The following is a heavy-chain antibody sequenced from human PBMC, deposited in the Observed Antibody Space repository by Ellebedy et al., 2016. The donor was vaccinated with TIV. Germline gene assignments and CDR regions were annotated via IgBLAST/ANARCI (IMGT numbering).Heavy chain of an antibody. Sequence: TLSLTCTVSGGSISSYYWSWIRQPPGKALEWLARIDWDDDKYYSTSLKTRLTISKDTSKNQVVLTMTNMDPVDTATYYCARTFMTGDGYFDYWGQGTLVTVSS. CDR3: ARTFMTGDGYFDY. CDR2: IDWDDDK. CDR1: GGSISSYYW. V-gene: IGHV2-70*11. D-gene: IGHD7-27*01. J-gene: IGHJ4*02.